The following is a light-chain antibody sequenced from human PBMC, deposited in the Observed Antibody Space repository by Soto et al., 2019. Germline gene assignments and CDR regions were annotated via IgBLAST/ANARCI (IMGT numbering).Light chain of an antibody. V-gene: IGLV1-40*01. Sequence: QSVLTQPPSVSGAPGQRVTISCTGSSSNIGAGYDVHWYQQLPGTAPKLLIYGNSNRPSGVPDRFSGSKSGTSASLAITGLQAEDEADYYFQSYDSSLSVVLFGGGTKLTVL. CDR1: SSNIGAGYD. CDR3: QSYDSSLSVVL. J-gene: IGLJ2*01. CDR2: GNS.